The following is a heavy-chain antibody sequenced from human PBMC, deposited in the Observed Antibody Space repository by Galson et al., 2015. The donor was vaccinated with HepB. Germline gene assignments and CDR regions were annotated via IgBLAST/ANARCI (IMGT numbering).Heavy chain of an antibody. CDR3: ARDPWGDDSSGYYYGAFDM. Sequence: SLRLSCAASGFTVRNKYMTWVRQAPGEGLEWVSITHGDGGTTYADSVKGRFTISRDNSKNTVYLQMNSLRAEDTAVYYCARDPWGDDSSGYYYGAFDMWGQGTMVTVSS. CDR1: GFTVRNKY. CDR2: THGDGGT. J-gene: IGHJ3*02. D-gene: IGHD3-22*01. V-gene: IGHV3-66*01.